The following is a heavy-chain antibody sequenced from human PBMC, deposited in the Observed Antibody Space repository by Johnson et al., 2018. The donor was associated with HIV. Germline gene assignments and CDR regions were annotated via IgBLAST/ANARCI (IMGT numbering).Heavy chain of an antibody. D-gene: IGHD6-13*01. CDR3: AKSQYSSSWIDAFDI. CDR2: ITWNGGST. J-gene: IGHJ3*02. V-gene: IGHV3-20*04. CDR1: AFTFDDFG. Sequence: VQLMESGGGLVKPGGSLRLSCAASAFTFDDFGMTWIRQAPGKGLEWVSGITWNGGSTGYTDSVKGRFTISRDNAKNSLYLQMTSLRAEDTAVYYCAKSQYSSSWIDAFDIWGQGTMVTVSS.